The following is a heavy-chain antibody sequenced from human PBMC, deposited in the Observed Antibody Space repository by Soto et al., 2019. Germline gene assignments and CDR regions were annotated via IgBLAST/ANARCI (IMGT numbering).Heavy chain of an antibody. CDR2: IYYSGST. Sequence: SETLSLTCTFSVVSISSYYWSCIRHPPGKGLEWIGYIYYSGSTNYNPSLKSRVTISVDTSKNQFSLKLSSVTAADTAVYYCARGRYSSSQRWFDPWCQGTLVTVSS. CDR1: VVSISSYY. V-gene: IGHV4-59*01. D-gene: IGHD6-6*01. CDR3: ARGRYSSSQRWFDP. J-gene: IGHJ5*02.